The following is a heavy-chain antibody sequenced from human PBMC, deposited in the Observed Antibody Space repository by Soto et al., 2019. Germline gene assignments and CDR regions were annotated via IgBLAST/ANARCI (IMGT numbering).Heavy chain of an antibody. D-gene: IGHD3-10*01. Sequence: SLRLSCAASGFAFSSYSMNWVRQAPGKGLEWVSYISSSSSTIYYADSVKGRFTISRDNAKNSLYLQMNRLRDEDTAVYYCASAPRMVRGVIIPDFGYCGQGTLVTVSS. V-gene: IGHV3-48*02. J-gene: IGHJ4*02. CDR2: ISSSSSTI. CDR3: ASAPRMVRGVIIPDFGY. CDR1: GFAFSSYS.